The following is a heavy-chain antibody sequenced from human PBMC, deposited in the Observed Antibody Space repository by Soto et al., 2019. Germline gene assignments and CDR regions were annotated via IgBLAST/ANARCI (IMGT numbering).Heavy chain of an antibody. Sequence: GASVKVSCKASGYTFTGYYMHWVRQAPGQGLEWMGWINPNSGGTNYAQKFQGWATMTRDTSISTAYMELSRLRSDDTAVYYCARAPLWYYDFWSGYQEYYFDYWGQGTLVTVSS. V-gene: IGHV1-2*04. CDR2: INPNSGGT. J-gene: IGHJ4*02. D-gene: IGHD3-3*01. CDR1: GYTFTGYY. CDR3: ARAPLWYYDFWSGYQEYYFDY.